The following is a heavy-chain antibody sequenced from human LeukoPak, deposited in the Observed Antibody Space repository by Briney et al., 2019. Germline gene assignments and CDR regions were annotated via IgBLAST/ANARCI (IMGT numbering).Heavy chain of an antibody. CDR3: ARDFATPYFWQLAPNAHPTYGMDV. CDR2: IYHSGST. CDR1: GGSISSGGYS. Sequence: SETLSLTCAVSGGSISSGGYSWSWIRQPPGKGLEWIGYIYHSGSTYYNPSLKSRVTISVDRSKNQFSLKLSSVTAEDTAVYYCARDFATPYFWQLAPNAHPTYGMDVWGQGTTVTVSS. V-gene: IGHV4-30-2*01. J-gene: IGHJ6*02. D-gene: IGHD3-3*01.